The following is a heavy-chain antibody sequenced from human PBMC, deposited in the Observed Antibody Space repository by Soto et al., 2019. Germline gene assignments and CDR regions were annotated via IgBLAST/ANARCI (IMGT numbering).Heavy chain of an antibody. CDR3: ARAPRITILGVVMGWFDT. J-gene: IGHJ5*02. V-gene: IGHV4-39*01. D-gene: IGHD3-3*01. CDR1: GGSISSSSYY. Sequence: PSETLSLTCTVSGGSISSSSYYWGWIRQPPGKGLEWIGSIYYSGSTYYNPSLKSRVTISVDTSKNQFSLKLSSVTAADTAVYYCARAPRITILGVVMGWFDTWGQGTLVTVSS. CDR2: IYYSGST.